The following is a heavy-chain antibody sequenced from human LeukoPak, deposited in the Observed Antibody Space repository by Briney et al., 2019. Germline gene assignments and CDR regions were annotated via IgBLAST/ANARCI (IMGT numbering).Heavy chain of an antibody. CDR2: LYHSGST. CDR1: GGSISTPGYY. CDR3: ARHALATVTDPSFDY. J-gene: IGHJ4*02. V-gene: IGHV4-39*01. D-gene: IGHD2-21*02. Sequence: SETLSLACTVSGGSISTPGYYWGWIRQPPGKGLEWIGSLYHSGSTYYKPSLKSRATISVDKSKNQCSLKLRSVTAADTAVYYCARHALATVTDPSFDYWGQGTLVTVSS.